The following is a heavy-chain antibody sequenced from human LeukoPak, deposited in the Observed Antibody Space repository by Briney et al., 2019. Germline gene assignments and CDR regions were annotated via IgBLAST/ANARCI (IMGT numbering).Heavy chain of an antibody. Sequence: SETLSLTCTVSGGSISSSSYYWKWIRQPPGKGLEWIGSIYYSGSTYYNPSLKSRVTISIDTSKNQFSLKLTSVTAADTAVYHCARQRSSSSEFDPWGQGTLVTVSS. D-gene: IGHD6-6*01. CDR3: ARQRSSSSEFDP. CDR1: GGSISSSSYY. V-gene: IGHV4-39*01. CDR2: IYYSGST. J-gene: IGHJ5*02.